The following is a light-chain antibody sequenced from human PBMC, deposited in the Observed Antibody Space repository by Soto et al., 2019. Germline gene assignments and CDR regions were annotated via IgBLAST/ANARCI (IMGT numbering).Light chain of an antibody. Sequence: EIVMTQSPATLSVSPGERATLSCRASQSVSNNLAWYQQKPSQAPRLLIYGASTRATGIPARFSGSGSGTEFTLTISSLQSEDFAVYYCQQYSNWYTFGQGTKLEIK. CDR1: QSVSNN. CDR2: GAS. J-gene: IGKJ2*01. CDR3: QQYSNWYT. V-gene: IGKV3-15*01.